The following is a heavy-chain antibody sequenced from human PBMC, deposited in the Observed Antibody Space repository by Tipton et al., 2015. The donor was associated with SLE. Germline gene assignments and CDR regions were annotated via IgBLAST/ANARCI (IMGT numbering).Heavy chain of an antibody. CDR1: GGSISSGGYY. D-gene: IGHD2-8*01. J-gene: IGHJ4*02. CDR2: IYYSGST. CDR3: VRLRSKVLIDY. V-gene: IGHV4-39*07. Sequence: TLSLTCTVSGGSISSGGYYWSWIRQPPGKGLEWIGSIYYSGSTYYYPSLKSRITISVDTSKNQFSLEVRSVTAADTAVYYCVRLRSKVLIDYWGQGTLVTVSS.